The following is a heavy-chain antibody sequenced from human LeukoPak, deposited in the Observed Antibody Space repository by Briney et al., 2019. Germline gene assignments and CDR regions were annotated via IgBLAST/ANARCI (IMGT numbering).Heavy chain of an antibody. Sequence: PSETLSLTCTVSGGSISSGSYYWSWIRQPAGKGLEWIGRIYTSGSTNYNPSLKSRVTISVDTSKNQFSLKLSSVTAADTAVYYCAREAADTGLDYWGQGTLVTVSS. CDR3: AREAADTGLDY. J-gene: IGHJ4*02. D-gene: IGHD5-18*01. CDR2: IYTSGST. CDR1: GGSISSGSYY. V-gene: IGHV4-61*02.